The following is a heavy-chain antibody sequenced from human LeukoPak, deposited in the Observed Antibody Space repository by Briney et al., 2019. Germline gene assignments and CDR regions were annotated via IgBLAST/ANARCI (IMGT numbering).Heavy chain of an antibody. CDR2: IDYSGSA. Sequence: SETLSLTCTVSGGSISGSHWSWLRQPPGKGLEWIGYIDYSGSANYKPSLKGRLIISQDTSKNQFSLKLSSVTAADTAVYYCARLFSGWANWFDPWGQGTLVTVSS. CDR1: GGSISGSH. CDR3: ARLFSGWANWFDP. V-gene: IGHV4-59*08. D-gene: IGHD6-19*01. J-gene: IGHJ5*02.